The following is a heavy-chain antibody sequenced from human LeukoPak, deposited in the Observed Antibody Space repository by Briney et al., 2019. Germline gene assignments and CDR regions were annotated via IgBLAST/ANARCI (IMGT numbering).Heavy chain of an antibody. J-gene: IGHJ4*02. CDR3: ARASVTAAGITTFDY. D-gene: IGHD6-13*01. V-gene: IGHV6-1*01. CDR1: GDSVSNSSAA. Sequence: SQTLSLTCAISGDSVSNSSAAWNWIRQSPSRGLEWLGRTYYRSKWYNDYAVSVKSRITIDPDTSKNQFSLQLNSVTPEDTAVYYCARASVTAAGITTFDYWGKGTLVTVSS. CDR2: TYYRSKWYN.